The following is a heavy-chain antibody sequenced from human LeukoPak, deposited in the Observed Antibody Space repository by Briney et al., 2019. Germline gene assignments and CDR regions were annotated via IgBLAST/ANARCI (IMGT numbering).Heavy chain of an antibody. D-gene: IGHD1-26*01. J-gene: IGHJ4*02. CDR3: ARPREKVNSGSYQLDY. Sequence: GASVKVSCKASGGTFSSCATSWVRQAPGQGLEWMGRIIPIFGTANYAQKFQGRVTITTDESTSTAYMELSSLRSEDTAVYYCARPREKVNSGSYQLDYWGQGTLVTVSS. CDR1: GGTFSSCA. V-gene: IGHV1-69*05. CDR2: IIPIFGTA.